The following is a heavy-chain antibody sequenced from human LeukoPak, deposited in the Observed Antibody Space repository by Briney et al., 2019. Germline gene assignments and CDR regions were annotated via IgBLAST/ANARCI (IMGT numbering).Heavy chain of an antibody. CDR3: ARRPAESSGWYGDEY. J-gene: IGHJ4*02. Sequence: SGTLSLTCAVSGGSISSSHWWSWVRQPPGKGLEWIGEIYHSGSTNYNPSLKSRVTISVDESKNQFSLELSSVTAADTAVYYCARRPAESSGWYGDEYWGQGTLVTVSS. CDR1: GGSISSSHW. D-gene: IGHD6-19*01. CDR2: IYHSGST. V-gene: IGHV4-4*02.